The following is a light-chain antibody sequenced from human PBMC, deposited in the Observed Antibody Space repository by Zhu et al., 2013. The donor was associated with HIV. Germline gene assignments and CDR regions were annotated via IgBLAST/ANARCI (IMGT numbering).Light chain of an antibody. J-gene: IGLJ2*01. Sequence: SYELTQPPSVSVSPGQTASITCSGDKLGNQYAAWYVQRPGQSPVLVIYQDSKRPSGIPERFSGSNSGNTATLTISGTQAMDEADYYCQAWDSSTVVFGGGTKLTVL. CDR1: KLGNQY. CDR3: QAWDSSTVV. CDR2: QDS. V-gene: IGLV3-1*01.